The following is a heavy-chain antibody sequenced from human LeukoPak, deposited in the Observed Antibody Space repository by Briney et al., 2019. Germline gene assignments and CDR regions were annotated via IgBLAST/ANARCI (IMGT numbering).Heavy chain of an antibody. CDR2: INWNGRSI. D-gene: IGHD3-16*01. J-gene: IGHJ4*02. Sequence: TGGSLRLSCAASRFTFDEYGMSWVRQTAGKGLEWVSGINWNGRSIGYADSVKGRFTVSRDNAKSSLYLQMNSLRAEDTALYYCARDHLYYEISGPRFDNWGQGTRVTVSS. V-gene: IGHV3-20*04. CDR1: RFTFDEYG. CDR3: ARDHLYYEISGPRFDN.